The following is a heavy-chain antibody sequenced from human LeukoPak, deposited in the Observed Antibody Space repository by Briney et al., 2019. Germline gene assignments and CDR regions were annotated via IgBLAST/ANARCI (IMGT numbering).Heavy chain of an antibody. Sequence: SETLSLTCAVYGGSFRGYYWSCIRQPPGKGLEWIGEINHSGSTNHNPSLKSRVTISVDTSKNQFSLKLSSVTAADTALYYCARVGGVSYYAGRWAFDYWGQGTLVTVSS. CDR3: ARVGGVSYYAGRWAFDY. CDR2: INHSGST. CDR1: GGSFRGYY. J-gene: IGHJ4*02. V-gene: IGHV4-34*01. D-gene: IGHD1-26*01.